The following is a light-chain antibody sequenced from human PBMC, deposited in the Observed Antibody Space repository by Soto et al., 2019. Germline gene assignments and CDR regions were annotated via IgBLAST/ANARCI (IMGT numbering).Light chain of an antibody. Sequence: DIQMTQSPSSLSASVGDRVTITCRASQSISSSLNWYQQKPGKAPNLLIYTASFLQGGVPSRFSGSGSGTDFNLTITRLQREDFATYSCQQSYRTPYTFGQGTKVEIK. V-gene: IGKV1-39*01. J-gene: IGKJ2*01. CDR1: QSISSS. CDR3: QQSYRTPYT. CDR2: TAS.